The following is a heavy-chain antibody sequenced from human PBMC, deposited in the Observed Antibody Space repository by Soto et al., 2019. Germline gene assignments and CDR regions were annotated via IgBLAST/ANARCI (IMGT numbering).Heavy chain of an antibody. CDR2: INAGNGNT. CDR1: GYTFTSYA. D-gene: IGHD5-18*01. J-gene: IGHJ5*02. V-gene: IGHV1-3*05. Sequence: QVQLVQSGAEEKKPGASVKVSCKASGYTFTSYAMQWVRQAPGQRLEWMGWINAGNGNTKYSQKFQGRVTITRDTSASTAYMELSSLRSEDTAVYYCARDPGYRYGNTWGQGTLVTVSS. CDR3: ARDPGYRYGNT.